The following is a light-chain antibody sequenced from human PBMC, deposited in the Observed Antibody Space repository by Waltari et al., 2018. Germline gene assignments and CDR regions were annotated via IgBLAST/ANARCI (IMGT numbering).Light chain of an antibody. CDR1: VGSYNV. CDR3: CSYAGSSTWV. Sequence: QSALTQPASVSGSPGQSITISCTDVGSYNVVSWYQQYPGKAPKLLIYEVTKRPSGVSTRFSGSKAGNTDSLAISGLQGEDGADYYCCSYAGSSTWVFGGGTKVTVL. CDR2: EVT. V-gene: IGLV2-23*02. J-gene: IGLJ3*02.